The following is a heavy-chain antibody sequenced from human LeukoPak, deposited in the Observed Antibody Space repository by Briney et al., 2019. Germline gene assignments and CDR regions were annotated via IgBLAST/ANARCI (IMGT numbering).Heavy chain of an antibody. CDR1: GFTFSSYA. CDR3: AKDPDYYDSSEGDAFDI. D-gene: IGHD3-22*01. J-gene: IGHJ3*02. Sequence: PGGSLRLSCAASGFTFSSYAMSWVRQAPGKGLEWVSAISGSGGSTYYADSAKGRFTISRDNSKNTLYLQMNSLRAEDTALYYCAKDPDYYDSSEGDAFDIWGQGTMVTVSS. CDR2: ISGSGGST. V-gene: IGHV3-23*01.